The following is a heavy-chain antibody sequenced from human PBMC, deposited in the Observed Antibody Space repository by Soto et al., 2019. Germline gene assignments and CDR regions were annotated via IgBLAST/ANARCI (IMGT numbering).Heavy chain of an antibody. J-gene: IGHJ5*02. CDR3: ARSDCTSTSCYVVWFDP. CDR2: ISSSSTYI. CDR1: GFNFSNYG. D-gene: IGHD2-2*01. Sequence: EVQLVESGGGLVKPGGSLRISCTASGFNFSNYGMNWVRQAPGKGLEWVSSISSSSTYISYADSVKGRITISRDNAENSVYLQMNSLRADDMAVYYCARSDCTSTSCYVVWFDPWGQGTLVTVSS. V-gene: IGHV3-21*01.